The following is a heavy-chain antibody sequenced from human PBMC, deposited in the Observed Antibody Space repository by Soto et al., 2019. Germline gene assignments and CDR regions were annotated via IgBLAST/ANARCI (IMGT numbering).Heavy chain of an antibody. CDR1: GVSISSSNW. J-gene: IGHJ6*02. D-gene: IGHD2-15*01. Sequence: SETLSLTCAVSGVSISSSNWWSWVRQPPGKGLEWIGEIYHSGSTNYNPSLKSRVTISVDKSKNQFSLKLSSVTAADTAVYYCARVPGDCSGGSCYPYYGMDVWGQGTTVTVSS. CDR2: IYHSGST. V-gene: IGHV4-4*02. CDR3: ARVPGDCSGGSCYPYYGMDV.